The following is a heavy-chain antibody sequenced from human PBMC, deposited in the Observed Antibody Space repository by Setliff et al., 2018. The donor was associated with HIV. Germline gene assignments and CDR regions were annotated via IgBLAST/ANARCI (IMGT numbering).Heavy chain of an antibody. D-gene: IGHD1-1*01. Sequence: PSVKVSCKASGYTFTSYYMHWVRRAPGQGLEWMGIINPSGGGTTYARKFQGRVTVTRDTSTTTVYMELSGLRSEDTAVYYCARATEAGTIDYWGQGTRVTVSS. J-gene: IGHJ4*02. CDR2: INPSGGGT. V-gene: IGHV1-46*01. CDR1: GYTFTSYY. CDR3: ARATEAGTIDY.